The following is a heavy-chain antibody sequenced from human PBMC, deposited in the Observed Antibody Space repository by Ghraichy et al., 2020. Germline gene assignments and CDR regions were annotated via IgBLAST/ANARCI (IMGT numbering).Heavy chain of an antibody. CDR1: GYTLTELS. Sequence: ASVKVSCKVSGYTLTELSMHWVRQPPGKVLELMGSFDPEDGETIYAQQFQVRVTMTEDTSTDTAYMSLTNLISEDTAVYYCATEAVGDIEYQLLFLFCMDVGGQGTTVTVS. CDR3: ATEAVGDIEYQLLFLFCMDV. CDR2: FDPEDGET. D-gene: IGHD2-2*01. J-gene: IGHJ6*02. V-gene: IGHV1-24*01.